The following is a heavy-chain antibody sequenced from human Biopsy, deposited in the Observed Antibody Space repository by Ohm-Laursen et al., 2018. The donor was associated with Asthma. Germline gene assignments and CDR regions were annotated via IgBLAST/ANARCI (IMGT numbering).Heavy chain of an antibody. CDR2: INAGDGIS. D-gene: IGHD3-9*01. J-gene: IGHJ3*01. CDR1: GYTFIHFD. CDR3: ARTYYDFLTGQVNDAFAL. Sequence: ASVKVSCKASGYTFIHFDIHWVRQAPGQRLEWMGRINAGDGISKYSQKFQGRVPITRDTSVRTAYMDLSRLRSEVKSMYYCARTYYDFLTGQVNDAFALLGQGTMVTVS. V-gene: IGHV1-3*01.